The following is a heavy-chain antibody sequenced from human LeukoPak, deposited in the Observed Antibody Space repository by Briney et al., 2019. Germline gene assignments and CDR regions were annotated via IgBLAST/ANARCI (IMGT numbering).Heavy chain of an antibody. CDR1: GFTVSSNY. Sequence: GGSLRLSRAASGFTVSSNYMSWVRQAQGKGLEWVSVIYSGGSTYYADSVKGRFTISRDNSKNTLYLQMNSLRAEDTAVYYCARDLGYYFAFVLWGQRTMVTVSS. CDR2: IYSGGST. J-gene: IGHJ3*01. D-gene: IGHD3-22*01. CDR3: ARDLGYYFAFVL. V-gene: IGHV3-53*01.